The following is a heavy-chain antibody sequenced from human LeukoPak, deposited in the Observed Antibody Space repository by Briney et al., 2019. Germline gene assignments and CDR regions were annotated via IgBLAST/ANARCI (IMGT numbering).Heavy chain of an antibody. J-gene: IGHJ5*02. CDR3: ARDFHP. CDR2: IYTSGTT. Sequence: SETLSLTCTVSGDSISSNYWTWVRQPAGKGPEWVGLIYTSGTTNCNPSLKSRVTISLDTSNNQFSLKLTSVTAADTAVYYCARDFHPWGQGTLVTVSS. CDR1: GDSISSNY. V-gene: IGHV4-4*07.